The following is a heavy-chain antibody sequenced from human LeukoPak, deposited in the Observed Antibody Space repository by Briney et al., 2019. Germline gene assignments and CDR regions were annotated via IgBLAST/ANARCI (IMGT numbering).Heavy chain of an antibody. Sequence: NPSETLSLTCAVYGGSFNNYYWSWIRQPPGKGLEWIGEIYHSGSTKYNPSLKSRVTISVDTSKNQFSLKLTSVTAPDTAVYYCARGPVFGVVFNYYQYYMDVWGKGTTVTASS. CDR1: GGSFNNYY. D-gene: IGHD3-3*01. CDR3: ARGPVFGVVFNYYQYYMDV. V-gene: IGHV4-34*01. CDR2: IYHSGST. J-gene: IGHJ6*03.